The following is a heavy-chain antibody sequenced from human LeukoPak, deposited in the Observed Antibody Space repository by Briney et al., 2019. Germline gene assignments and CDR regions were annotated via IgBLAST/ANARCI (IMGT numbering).Heavy chain of an antibody. D-gene: IGHD3-22*01. V-gene: IGHV1-69*04. Sequence: SVKVSCKASGGTFSSYAISWVRQAPGQGLEWMGRIIPILGIANYAQKFQGRVTITADKSTSTAYMELSSLRSEDTAVYYCARGYYDSSGYTQAYFDYWGQGTLVTVSS. CDR3: ARGYYDSSGYTQAYFDY. CDR2: IIPILGIA. CDR1: GGTFSSYA. J-gene: IGHJ4*02.